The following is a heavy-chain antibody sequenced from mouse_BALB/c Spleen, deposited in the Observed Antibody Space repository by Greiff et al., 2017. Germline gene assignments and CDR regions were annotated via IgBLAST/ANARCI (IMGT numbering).Heavy chain of an antibody. Sequence: QVQLQQSGAELARPGASVKLSCKASGYTFTSYWMQWVKQRPGQGLEWIGAIYPGDGDTRYTQKFKGKATLTADKSSSTAYMQLSSLASEDSAVYYCARFRRDGYAMDYWGQGTSVTVSS. CDR3: ARFRRDGYAMDY. D-gene: IGHD3-3*01. CDR1: GYTFTSYW. J-gene: IGHJ4*01. V-gene: IGHV1-87*01. CDR2: IYPGDGDT.